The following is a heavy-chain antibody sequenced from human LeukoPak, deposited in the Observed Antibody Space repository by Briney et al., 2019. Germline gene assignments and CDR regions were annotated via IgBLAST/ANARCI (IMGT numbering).Heavy chain of an antibody. CDR3: ANLASPRSAGDAFDI. CDR1: GFAFSSYA. J-gene: IGHJ3*02. Sequence: GGSLRLSCAASGFAFSSYAMSWVRQAPGKGLEWVSAISGSGGSTYYADSVKGRFTISRDDSKNTLYLQMNSLRAEDTAVYYCANLASPRSAGDAFDIWGQGTMVTVSS. D-gene: IGHD6-13*01. CDR2: ISGSGGST. V-gene: IGHV3-23*01.